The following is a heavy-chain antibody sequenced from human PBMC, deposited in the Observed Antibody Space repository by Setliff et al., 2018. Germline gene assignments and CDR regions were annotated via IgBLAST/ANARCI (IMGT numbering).Heavy chain of an antibody. V-gene: IGHV1-46*02. J-gene: IGHJ4*02. Sequence: ASVKVSCKAAGYSFNSYYVHWVRQAPGQGLEWMGTINPGSRTTNYEPMFQGRVTMTTDTSTRTAYMEVTSLRSDDTAVYYCATEKFPGDWGDYWGQGTLVTVSS. D-gene: IGHD2-21*01. CDR1: GYSFNSYY. CDR2: INPGSRTT. CDR3: ATEKFPGDWGDY.